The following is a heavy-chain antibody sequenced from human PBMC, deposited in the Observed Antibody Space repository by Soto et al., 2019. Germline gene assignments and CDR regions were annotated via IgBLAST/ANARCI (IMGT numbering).Heavy chain of an antibody. CDR2: IYWDDDD. Sequence: QITLKESGPTLVKPTQTLTLTCTFSGFSLTTSGVGVAWIRQPPGKALEWLALIYWDDDDRYSPSLRNRLTITKDTSKNQVVLTMTDIDPVDTATYYCKGDFWSALTWGNSFDIWGQGTMVTVSS. J-gene: IGHJ3*02. CDR1: GFSLTTSGVG. D-gene: IGHD3-3*01. CDR3: KGDFWSALTWGNSFDI. V-gene: IGHV2-5*02.